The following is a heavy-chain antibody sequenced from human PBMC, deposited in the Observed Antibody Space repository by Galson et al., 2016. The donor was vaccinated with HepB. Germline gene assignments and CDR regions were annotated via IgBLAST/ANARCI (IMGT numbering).Heavy chain of an antibody. V-gene: IGHV4-34*01. D-gene: IGHD2/OR15-2a*01. Sequence: SETLSLTCAVAGGSFRGYHWTWIRQSPEKGLEWIGEINHGGITNYNPSLRSRLTMSVDTSKNQFSLKLSSVSAADTAVYYCARKDFFANSDHETTEYFLHWGQGTLVTVSS. CDR2: INHGGIT. CDR3: ARKDFFANSDHETTEYFLH. CDR1: GGSFRGYH. J-gene: IGHJ1*01.